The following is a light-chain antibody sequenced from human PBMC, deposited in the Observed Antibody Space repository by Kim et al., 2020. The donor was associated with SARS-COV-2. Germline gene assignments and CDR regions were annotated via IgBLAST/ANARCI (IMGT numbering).Light chain of an antibody. CDR2: DVS. J-gene: IGLJ1*01. Sequence: QSALTQPAPVSGSPGQSITISCTGTSSDVGGYNYVSWYQQHPGKAPKLMIYDVSKRPSGVSNRLSGSKSGNTASLTISGLQAENEAVYYCSSYTSSSTYVFGTGAKVTVL. V-gene: IGLV2-14*01. CDR1: SSDVGGYNY. CDR3: SSYTSSSTYV.